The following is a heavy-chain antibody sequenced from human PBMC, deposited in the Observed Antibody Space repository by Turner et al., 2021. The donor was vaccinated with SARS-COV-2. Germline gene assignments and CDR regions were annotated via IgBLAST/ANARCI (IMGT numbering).Heavy chain of an antibody. D-gene: IGHD3-10*01. CDR1: GGSIPSASSF. CDR2: IYTSGNTVGIP. J-gene: IGHJ5*02. V-gene: IGHV4-61*02. CDR3: AKAVPGSGWFDP. Sequence: QVKLQESGPGLLKPSQTLSLTCTVSGGSIPSASSFWTWIRQPAGRGLEWIGRIYTSGNTVGIPDYNPSLKSRVSISVDSSKNQFSLKLTSVTAADTAVYHCAKAVPGSGWFDPWGQGSLVTVSS.